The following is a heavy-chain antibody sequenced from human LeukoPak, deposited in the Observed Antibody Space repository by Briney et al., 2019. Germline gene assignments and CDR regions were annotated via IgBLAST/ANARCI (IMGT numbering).Heavy chain of an antibody. CDR2: ICHSGST. J-gene: IGHJ6*02. D-gene: IGHD2-2*01. V-gene: IGHV4-4*02. CDR1: GGSISSSNW. CDR3: ARDRGSSTRDYYYYYGMDV. Sequence: SETLSLTCAVSGGSISSSNWGSWVRQPPGKGLEWIGEICHSGSTNYNPSLTSRVTISVDKSKNQLSLKLSSVPAADTAVYYCARDRGSSTRDYYYYYGMDVWGQGTTVTVSS.